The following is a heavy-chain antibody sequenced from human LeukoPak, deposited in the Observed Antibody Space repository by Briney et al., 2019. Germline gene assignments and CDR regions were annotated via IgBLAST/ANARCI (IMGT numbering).Heavy chain of an antibody. V-gene: IGHV3-23*01. CDR3: AKDWSPQHQTTSKGGY. CDR1: GLTFCFFA. CDR2: ISRSGGDT. Sequence: GGSLRRSCAASGLTFCFFAMRWVRQAPGKGRVWVLTISRSGGDTYFADSVKGRFTISRDNSMNTLYLQMDSLRAEDTAVYYCAKDWSPQHQTTSKGGYWGQGTLVTVSS. D-gene: IGHD4-11*01. J-gene: IGHJ4*02.